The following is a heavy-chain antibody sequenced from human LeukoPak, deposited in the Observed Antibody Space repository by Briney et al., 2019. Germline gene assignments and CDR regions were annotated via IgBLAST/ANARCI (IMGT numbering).Heavy chain of an antibody. CDR3: ANRGKYCSSTSCLGSAQVDY. J-gene: IGHJ4*02. D-gene: IGHD2-2*01. Sequence: GRSLRLSCAASGFIFSKYAMHWVRQAPGKGLEWVAVISYDGSDKYHAESVKGRFTISRDNSKNTLYLQMNSLRAEDTAVYYCANRGKYCSSTSCLGSAQVDYWGQGTLVTVSS. V-gene: IGHV3-30-3*01. CDR1: GFIFSKYA. CDR2: ISYDGSDK.